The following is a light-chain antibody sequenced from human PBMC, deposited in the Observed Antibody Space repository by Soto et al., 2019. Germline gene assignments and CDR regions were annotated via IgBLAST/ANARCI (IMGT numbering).Light chain of an antibody. Sequence: QSALTQPASVSGSPGQSIAISCTGTSSGVGSYNSVSWYQQHPGKAPKLMIYEGSKRPSGVSDRFSGSKSGNTASLTISGLQAEDEADYYCCSYASNPYVFGTGTKVTVL. CDR2: EGS. V-gene: IGLV2-23*01. CDR3: CSYASNPYV. J-gene: IGLJ1*01. CDR1: SSGVGSYNS.